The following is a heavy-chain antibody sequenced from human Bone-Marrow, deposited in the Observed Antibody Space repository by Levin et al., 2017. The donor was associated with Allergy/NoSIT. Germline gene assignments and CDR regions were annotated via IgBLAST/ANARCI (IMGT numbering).Heavy chain of an antibody. CDR1: GFSLSNARMG. CDR2: IFSNDEK. Sequence: ESGPTLVKPTETLTLTCTVSGFSLSNARMGVSWIRQPPGKALEWLAHIFSNDEKSYSTSLKSRLTISKDTSKSQVVLTMTNMDPVDTATYYCARIQGERYDGLWFGPTDYYYYYMDVWGKGTTVTVSS. J-gene: IGHJ6*03. V-gene: IGHV2-26*01. D-gene: IGHD3-10*01. CDR3: ARIQGERYDGLWFGPTDYYYYYMDV.